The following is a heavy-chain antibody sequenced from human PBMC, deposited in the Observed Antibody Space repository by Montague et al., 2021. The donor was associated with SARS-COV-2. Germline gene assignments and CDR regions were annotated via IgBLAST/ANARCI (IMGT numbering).Heavy chain of an antibody. D-gene: IGHD3-22*01. CDR2: ISNSGDTK. CDR3: ARAGEDYYYDSSGFLY. V-gene: IGHV3-48*03. CDR1: GFIFSSYE. J-gene: IGHJ4*02. Sequence: SLRLSCAASGFIFSSYEMNWFRQAPGKGLEWASYISNSGDTKYYADSVKGRFTISRDNAKNSLYLQMSSLRAGDTAVYYCARAGEDYYYDSSGFLYWGQGILVTVSS.